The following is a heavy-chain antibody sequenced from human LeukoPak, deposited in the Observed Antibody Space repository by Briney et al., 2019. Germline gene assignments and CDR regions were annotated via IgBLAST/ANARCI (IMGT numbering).Heavy chain of an antibody. CDR2: IYSGGRT. J-gene: IGHJ2*01. V-gene: IGHV3-53*01. Sequence: GGSLRLSCAASGFTVSGNYMSWVRQAPGKGLEWVSVIYSGGRTYYADSVKGRFTISRDNSKNTLYLQMNSLRVEDTAVYYCARDTSGCYGPYWYFALWGRGTLVTVSS. CDR3: ARDTSGCYGPYWYFAL. CDR1: GFTVSGNY. D-gene: IGHD3-22*01.